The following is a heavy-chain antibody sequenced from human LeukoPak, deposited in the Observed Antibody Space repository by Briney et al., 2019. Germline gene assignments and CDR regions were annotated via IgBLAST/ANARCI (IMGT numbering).Heavy chain of an antibody. CDR2: RCDDGRD. Sequence: SETLSLTCTVSGVSISTSCWSWIRQSPGRGLEWVGYRCDDGRDLYNPSLRSRVTISVDTSKNQFSLKLSSVTAADTAVYYCAREGFMKMVRGVYDYWGQGTLVTVSS. V-gene: IGHV4-59*12. J-gene: IGHJ4*02. CDR1: GVSISTSC. D-gene: IGHD3-10*01. CDR3: AREGFMKMVRGVYDY.